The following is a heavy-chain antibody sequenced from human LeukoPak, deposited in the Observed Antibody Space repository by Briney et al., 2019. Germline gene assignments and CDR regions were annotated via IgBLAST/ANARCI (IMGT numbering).Heavy chain of an antibody. CDR3: AREVGYGGTFDY. V-gene: IGHV3-21*01. Sequence: GGSLRLSCAASGFTFSSYSMNWVRQAPGKGLEWVSSISSSSSYIYYADSVKGRFTISRDNAKNSLYLQINSLRAEDTAVYYCAREVGYGGTFDYWGQGTLVTVSS. D-gene: IGHD4-23*01. CDR2: ISSSSSYI. J-gene: IGHJ4*02. CDR1: GFTFSSYS.